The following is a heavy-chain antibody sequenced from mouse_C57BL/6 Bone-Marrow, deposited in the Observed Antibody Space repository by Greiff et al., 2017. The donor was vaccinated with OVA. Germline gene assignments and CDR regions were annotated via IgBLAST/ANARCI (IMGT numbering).Heavy chain of an antibody. CDR3: ARDYYGSSLWFAY. V-gene: IGHV1-19*01. J-gene: IGHJ3*01. D-gene: IGHD1-1*01. CDR1: GYTFTDYY. CDR2: VNPYNGGT. Sequence: EVQLQESGPVLVKPGASVKMSCKASGYTFTDYYMNWVKQSHGKSLEWIGVVNPYNGGTSYNQKFKGKATLTVDKSSSTAYMELNSLTSEDSAVCYCARDYYGSSLWFAYWGQGTLVTVSA.